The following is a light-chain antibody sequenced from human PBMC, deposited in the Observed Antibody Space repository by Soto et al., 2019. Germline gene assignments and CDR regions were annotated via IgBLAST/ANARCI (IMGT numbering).Light chain of an antibody. CDR3: QRYNSYSRT. CDR1: QNIDHW. Sequence: DIQMTQSPSTLSASVGDRVTITCRAGQNIDHWLAWYQHKPGKAPKFLIYDASILESGVPSRFSGSGSGTEFTLTISSLQPDDFAAYYCQRYNSYSRTFGQGTKVEIQ. V-gene: IGKV1-5*01. CDR2: DAS. J-gene: IGKJ1*01.